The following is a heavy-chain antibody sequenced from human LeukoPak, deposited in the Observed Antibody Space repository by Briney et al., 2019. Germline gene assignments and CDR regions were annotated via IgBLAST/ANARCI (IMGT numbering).Heavy chain of an antibody. CDR3: ARDQLFVGPTWNYFYMDV. J-gene: IGHJ6*03. V-gene: IGHV3-53*01. Sequence: HPGGSLRLSCAASGFTVSSNYMSWVRQAPGKGLEWVSVIYSGGSTYYADSVKGRFTISRDNSKNSLYLQMNSLRAEDTAVYYCARDQLFVGPTWNYFYMDVWGKGTTVTVSS. D-gene: IGHD1-26*01. CDR1: GFTVSSNY. CDR2: IYSGGST.